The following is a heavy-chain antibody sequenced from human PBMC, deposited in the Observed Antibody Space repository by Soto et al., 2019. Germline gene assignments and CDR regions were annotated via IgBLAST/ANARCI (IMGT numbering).Heavy chain of an antibody. Sequence: QVQLQQWGAGLLKPSETLSLTCAVYGGSFSGYYWSWIRQPPGKGLEWIGEINHSGSTNYNPSLMSRVTISVDTAKNQFSLKLSSVTAADTAVYYCATHGSGSYYPNYWGQGTLVTVSS. J-gene: IGHJ4*02. CDR2: INHSGST. V-gene: IGHV4-34*01. D-gene: IGHD3-10*01. CDR3: ATHGSGSYYPNY. CDR1: GGSFSGYY.